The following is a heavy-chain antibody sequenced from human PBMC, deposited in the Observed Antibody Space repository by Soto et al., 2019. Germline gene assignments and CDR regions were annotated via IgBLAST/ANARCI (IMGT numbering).Heavy chain of an antibody. CDR1: GGSFSGYY. D-gene: IGHD3-9*01. CDR2: INHSGST. J-gene: IGHJ6*02. CDR3: ARGRHILTGYYRRGNYYYGMDV. V-gene: IGHV4-34*01. Sequence: SETLSLTCAVYGGSFSGYYWSWIRQPPGKGLEWIGEINHSGSTKYNPSLKSRVTISVDTSKNQFSLKLSSVTAADTAVYYCARGRHILTGYYRRGNYYYGMDVWGQGTTVT.